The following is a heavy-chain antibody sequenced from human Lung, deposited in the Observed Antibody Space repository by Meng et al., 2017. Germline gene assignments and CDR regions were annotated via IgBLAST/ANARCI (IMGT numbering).Heavy chain of an antibody. CDR1: GYTFTTYV. Sequence: QVQLVQSVSELNKPGASVKISCKASGYTFTTYVMNWVRQAPGQGLEWMGWINTDTRNPTYAQGFTGRFVFSLDTSVSTAYLQISSLMAEDTAIYYCARGDLGMSGYYYTVHWGQGTLVTVSS. D-gene: IGHD3-22*01. CDR2: INTDTRNP. CDR3: ARGDLGMSGYYYTVH. J-gene: IGHJ4*02. V-gene: IGHV7-4-1*02.